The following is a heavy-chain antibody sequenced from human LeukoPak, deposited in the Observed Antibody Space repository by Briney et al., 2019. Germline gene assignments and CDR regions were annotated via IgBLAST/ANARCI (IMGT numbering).Heavy chain of an antibody. CDR1: GFTFSSYA. CDR2: ISGSGGST. Sequence: GGSLRLSCAASGFTFSSYAMSWVRQAPGKGLEWVSAISGSGGSTYYADSVKGRFTISRDNSKNTLYLQMNNLRAEDTAVYYCAKDVAMWLLLNYFDYWGQGTLVTVSS. CDR3: AKDVAMWLLLNYFDY. J-gene: IGHJ4*02. D-gene: IGHD3-22*01. V-gene: IGHV3-23*01.